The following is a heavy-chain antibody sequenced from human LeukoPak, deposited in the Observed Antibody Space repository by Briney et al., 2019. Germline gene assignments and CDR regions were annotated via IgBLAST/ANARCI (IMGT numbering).Heavy chain of an antibody. V-gene: IGHV4-34*01. CDR3: ARINLWPGNWIDS. CDR1: GGSFGDHF. Sequence: PSETLSLTCGLNGGSFGDHFWGWFRQSPGKGLEWIGEVNQRGTINSNPSLKSRVAISVETSKNQFSLKLTSVTAADTAVYYCARINLWPGNWIDSWSQGSLVTVSS. CDR2: VNQRGTI. D-gene: IGHD2/OR15-2a*01. J-gene: IGHJ5*01.